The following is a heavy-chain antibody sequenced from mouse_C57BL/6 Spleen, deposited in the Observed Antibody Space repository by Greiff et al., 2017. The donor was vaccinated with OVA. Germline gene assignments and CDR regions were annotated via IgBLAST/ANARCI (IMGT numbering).Heavy chain of an antibody. CDR1: GFSFNTYA. V-gene: IGHV10-1*01. CDR3: VRHGYREGYFDV. D-gene: IGHD2-12*01. Sequence: EVQLVESGGGLVQPKGSLKLSCAASGFSFNTYAMNWVRQAPGKGLEWVARIRSKSNNYATYYADSVKDRFTISRDDSESMLYLQMNNLKTEDTAMYYCVRHGYREGYFDVWGTGTTVTVSS. J-gene: IGHJ1*03. CDR2: IRSKSNNYAT.